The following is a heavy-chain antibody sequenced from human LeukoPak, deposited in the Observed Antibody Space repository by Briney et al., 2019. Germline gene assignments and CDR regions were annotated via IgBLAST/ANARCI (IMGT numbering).Heavy chain of an antibody. CDR3: ARVAYSGSYHDAFDI. J-gene: IGHJ3*02. CDR2: ISAYNGNT. V-gene: IGHV1-18*01. Sequence: ASVKVSCKASGYTFTSYGISWVRQAPGQGLEWMGWISAYNGNTNYAQKLQGRVTMTTDTSTSTAYMELRSLRSDDTAVYYCARVAYSGSYHDAFDIWGQGTMVTVSS. CDR1: GYTFTSYG. D-gene: IGHD1-26*01.